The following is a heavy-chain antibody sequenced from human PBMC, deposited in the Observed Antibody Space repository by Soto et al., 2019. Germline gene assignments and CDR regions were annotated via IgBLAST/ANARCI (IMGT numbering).Heavy chain of an antibody. Sequence: PSETLSLTCAMSSSSIDTTNWWSCVRQPPGKGLEWIGEILHSGNTYYNPTLKSRVTILVDTSKGQFSLHLIFVTAADTAMYYFGSGRRYTWTFGGQGTLVTVSS. CDR2: ILHSGNT. CDR3: GSGRRYTWTF. D-gene: IGHD5-18*01. J-gene: IGHJ4*02. V-gene: IGHV4-4*02. CDR1: SSSIDTTNW.